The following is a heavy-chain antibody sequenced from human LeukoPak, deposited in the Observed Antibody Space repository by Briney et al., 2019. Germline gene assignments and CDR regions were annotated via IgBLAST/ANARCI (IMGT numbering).Heavy chain of an antibody. V-gene: IGHV3-74*01. CDR1: GFTFSSHW. CDR3: AKGGVQYGDWDY. J-gene: IGHJ4*02. Sequence: GGSLRLSCAASGFTFSSHWMHWVRQAPGKGLVRVSRINEDGSSTSYADSVKGRFSISRDNAKNTLYLQMNSLRAEDTAVYYCAKGGVQYGDWDYWGQGTLVTVSS. D-gene: IGHD4-17*01. CDR2: INEDGSST.